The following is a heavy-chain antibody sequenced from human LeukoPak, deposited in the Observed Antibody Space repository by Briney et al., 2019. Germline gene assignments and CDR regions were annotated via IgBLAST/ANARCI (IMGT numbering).Heavy chain of an antibody. J-gene: IGHJ2*01. Sequence: PGGSLRLSCAASGFTFDDYAMHWVRQAPGEGLEWVSGISWNSGSIGYADSVKGRFTISRDNAKNSLYLQMNSLRAEDTALYYCAKDGNFWSGPTPSNGYFDLWGRGTLVTVSS. CDR1: GFTFDDYA. CDR3: AKDGNFWSGPTPSNGYFDL. CDR2: ISWNSGSI. V-gene: IGHV3-9*01. D-gene: IGHD3-3*01.